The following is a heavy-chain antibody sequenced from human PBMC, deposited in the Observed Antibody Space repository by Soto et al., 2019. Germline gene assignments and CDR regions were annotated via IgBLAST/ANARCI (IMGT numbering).Heavy chain of an antibody. CDR3: ARRRTGTTNNWFDP. V-gene: IGHV1-69*13. J-gene: IGHJ5*02. CDR1: GGTFSSYA. Sequence: GASVKVFCKASGGTFSSYAISWVRQAPGQGLEWMGGIIPIFGTANYAQKFQGRVTITADESTSTAYMELSSLRSEDTAVYYCARRRTGTTNNWFDPWGQGTLVTVSS. CDR2: IIPIFGTA. D-gene: IGHD1-7*01.